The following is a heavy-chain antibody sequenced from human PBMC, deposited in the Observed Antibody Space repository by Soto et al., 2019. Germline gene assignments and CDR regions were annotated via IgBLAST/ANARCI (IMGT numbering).Heavy chain of an antibody. CDR3: ARDQDYGYSYGNYFDY. Sequence: GWSLRLSCASSVFTFSSYGMHWVRQAPGKGLEWVAVIWYDGSNKYYADSVKGRFTISRDNSKNTLYLQMNSLRAEDTAVYYCARDQDYGYSYGNYFDYWGQGTLVTVSS. D-gene: IGHD5-18*01. CDR1: VFTFSSYG. CDR2: IWYDGSNK. J-gene: IGHJ4*02. V-gene: IGHV3-33*01.